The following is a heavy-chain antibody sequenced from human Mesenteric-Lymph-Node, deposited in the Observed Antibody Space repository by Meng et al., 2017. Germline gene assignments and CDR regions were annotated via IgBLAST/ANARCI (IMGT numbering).Heavy chain of an antibody. D-gene: IGHD6-19*01. J-gene: IGHJ5*02. Sequence: SQTLSLTCAISGDSVSSHIDALNWIRQSPSRGLEWLGRIYYRSKWYNDYADSVKSRITINSDTSKNKVSLQLNSVTPEDTAVYYCARDVTVAATGGYNWLDPWGQETLVTVSS. CDR1: GDSVSSHIDA. V-gene: IGHV6-1*01. CDR3: ARDVTVAATGGYNWLDP. CDR2: IYYRSKWYN.